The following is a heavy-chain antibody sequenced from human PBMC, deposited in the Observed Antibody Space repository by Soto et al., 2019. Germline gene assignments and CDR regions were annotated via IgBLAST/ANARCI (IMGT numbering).Heavy chain of an antibody. CDR1: GGSVSRDSYY. D-gene: IGHD3-22*01. CDR2: ISNSGST. CDR3: ARATYNYERQFDY. J-gene: IGHJ4*02. V-gene: IGHV4-61*03. Sequence: QVQLRESGPGLVKPSETLSLTCTVSGGSVSRDSYYWSWIRQPPGKGLEWIGYISNSGSTKYNPSLESRVAISIDTSKNHLSLKMISVTAADTAVYYCARATYNYERQFDYWGQGTLVTVSS.